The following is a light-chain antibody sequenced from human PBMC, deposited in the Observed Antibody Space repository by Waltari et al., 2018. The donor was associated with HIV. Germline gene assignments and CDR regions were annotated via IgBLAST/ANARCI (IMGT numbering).Light chain of an antibody. J-gene: IGKJ1*01. CDR3: QHYGDSPRT. CDR2: GAS. V-gene: IGKV3-20*01. CDR1: QSVSRNY. Sequence: EIVLTQSPGTLSFSPGERATLSCRASQSVSRNYLAWYQQKPGQAPRLLIYGASTRASDVPDRFSGSGSGTDFTLTISRLEPEDFAMYYCQHYGDSPRTFGQGTKVEIK.